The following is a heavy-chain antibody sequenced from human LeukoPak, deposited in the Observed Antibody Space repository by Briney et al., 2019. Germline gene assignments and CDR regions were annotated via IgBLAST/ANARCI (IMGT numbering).Heavy chain of an antibody. CDR3: AKKVVVGATSPYSDFQD. CDR1: GFTVSSNY. V-gene: IGHV3-53*01. D-gene: IGHD1-26*01. Sequence: PGGSLRLSCAASGFTVSSNYMSWVRQAPGKGLEWVSVIYSGGSTYYADPVKGRFTISRDNSKNTLYLQMNSLRAEDTALYYCAKKVVVGATSPYSDFQDWGQGTLVTVSS. CDR2: IYSGGST. J-gene: IGHJ1*01.